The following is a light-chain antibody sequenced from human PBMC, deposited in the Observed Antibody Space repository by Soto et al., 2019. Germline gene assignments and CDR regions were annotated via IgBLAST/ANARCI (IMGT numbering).Light chain of an antibody. CDR1: QSVRSNY. J-gene: IGKJ2*01. Sequence: EIVLTQSPGTLSLSPGERATLSCRASQSVRSNYLAWYQQKPGQAPRLLIYGASSRATGIPDRFSGTGSGTDFTLTSSRLEPEDFAVYYCQQDGGSPYTFGRGTKLEIK. CDR3: QQDGGSPYT. CDR2: GAS. V-gene: IGKV3-20*01.